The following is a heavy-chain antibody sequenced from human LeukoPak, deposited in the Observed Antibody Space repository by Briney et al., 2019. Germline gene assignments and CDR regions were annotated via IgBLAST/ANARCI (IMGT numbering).Heavy chain of an antibody. CDR2: ISGSGGST. CDR1: GFTFSSYA. Sequence: GGSLRLSCAASGFTFSSYAMSWVRQAPGKGLEWVSAISGSGGSTYYADSAKGRFTISRDNSKNTLYLQMNSLRAEDTAVYYCAKNVGYSYGRHYYYYGMDVWGQGTTVTVSS. CDR3: AKNVGYSYGRHYYYYGMDV. D-gene: IGHD5-18*01. J-gene: IGHJ6*02. V-gene: IGHV3-23*01.